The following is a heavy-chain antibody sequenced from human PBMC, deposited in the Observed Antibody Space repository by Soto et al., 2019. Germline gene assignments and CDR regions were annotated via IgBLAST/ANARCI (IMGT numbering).Heavy chain of an antibody. CDR1: GGSISSSSYY. J-gene: IGHJ4*02. Sequence: SETLSLTCTVSGGSISSSSYYWGWIRQPPGKGLEWIGSIYYSGSTYYNPSLKSRVTISVDTSKNQFSLKLSSVTAADTAVYYCARHFIISSWYHRRYYFDYWGQGTLVTVSS. D-gene: IGHD6-13*01. V-gene: IGHV4-39*01. CDR3: ARHFIISSWYHRRYYFDY. CDR2: IYYSGST.